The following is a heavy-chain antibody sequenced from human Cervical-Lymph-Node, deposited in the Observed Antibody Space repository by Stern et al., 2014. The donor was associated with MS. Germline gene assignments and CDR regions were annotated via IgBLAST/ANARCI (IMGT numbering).Heavy chain of an antibody. Sequence: QVQLVQSGAEVKKPGSSVKVSCKASGCTFSSYAISWVRQAPGKGLEWMGGISPIFGTANYAQKFQGRVTITADESTSTAYMELSSLRSEDTAVYYCAGVPMDGYGFDYWGQGTLVTVSS. CDR2: ISPIFGTA. D-gene: IGHD5-12*01. J-gene: IGHJ4*02. CDR1: GCTFSSYA. CDR3: AGVPMDGYGFDY. V-gene: IGHV1-69*01.